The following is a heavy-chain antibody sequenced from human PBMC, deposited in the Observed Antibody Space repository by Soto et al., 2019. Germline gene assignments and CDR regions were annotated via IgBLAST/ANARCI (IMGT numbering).Heavy chain of an antibody. J-gene: IGHJ3*02. CDR3: ARDLQLGATSAFDI. CDR2: IIPIFGTA. CDR1: GGTFSTYA. D-gene: IGHD1-26*01. Sequence: SVKVSRKASGGTFSTYAISWVRQAPGQGLEWMGGIIPIFGTANYAQKFQGRVTITADESTTTAYMELSSLRSEDTAVYYCARDLQLGATSAFDIWGQGTLVTVSS. V-gene: IGHV1-69*13.